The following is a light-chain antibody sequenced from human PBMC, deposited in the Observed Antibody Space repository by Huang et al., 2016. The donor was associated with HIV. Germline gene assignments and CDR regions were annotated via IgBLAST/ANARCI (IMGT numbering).Light chain of an antibody. Sequence: EIVLTQSPATLSLSPGERATLSCRASQSVSRFLAWYQQKAGQAPRFLIYDASKTAIDIPARFSGSGSGTEFTLTISSLEPEDFAVYYCQQRSSWPRVTFGGGTKVELK. CDR3: QQRSSWPRVT. CDR2: DAS. V-gene: IGKV3-11*01. J-gene: IGKJ4*01. CDR1: QSVSRF.